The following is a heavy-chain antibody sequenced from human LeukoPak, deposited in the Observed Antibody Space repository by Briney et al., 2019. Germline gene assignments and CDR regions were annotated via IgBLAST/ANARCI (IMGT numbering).Heavy chain of an antibody. CDR2: ISSSGSTI. J-gene: IGHJ6*02. CDR3: ARDGIAAAGTIYYYYGMDV. V-gene: IGHV3-48*03. D-gene: IGHD6-13*01. CDR1: GFTFSSYE. Sequence: GGSLRLSCAASGFTFSSYEMNWVRQAPGKVLEWVSYISSSGSTISYADSVKGRFTISRDNAKNSLYLQMNSLRAEDTAVYYCARDGIAAAGTIYYYYGMDVWGQGTTVTVSS.